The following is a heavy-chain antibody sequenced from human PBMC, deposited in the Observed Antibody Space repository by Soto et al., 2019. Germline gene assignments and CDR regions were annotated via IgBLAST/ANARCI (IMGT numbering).Heavy chain of an antibody. CDR2: IWYDGSNK. CDR3: AKESGPNPDS. D-gene: IGHD6-25*01. J-gene: IGHJ4*02. V-gene: IGHV3-33*03. CDR1: GFSFSSYG. Sequence: GGSLRLSCAASGFSFSSYGMHWVRQAPGKGLEWVAVIWYDGSNKYYTDSVKGRFTISRANAKNSLFLQMNNLTVEDTAVYYCAKESGPNPDSWAKGTLVPVS.